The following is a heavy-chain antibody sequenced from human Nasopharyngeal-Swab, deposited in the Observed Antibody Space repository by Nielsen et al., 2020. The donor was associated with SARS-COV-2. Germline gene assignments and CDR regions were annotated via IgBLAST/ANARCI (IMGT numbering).Heavy chain of an antibody. J-gene: IGHJ3*02. CDR2: IHHSRGT. CDR1: CGSINNKKW. D-gene: IGHD3-3*01. V-gene: IGHV4-4*02. CDR3: ARASTATSITIFGVVIINAFDI. Sequence: SETPSLTCTLSCGSINNKKWGSLVRPPPGEGVGELGEIHHSRGTNFNPSLKGRVTMSVDKFKNQFSLKLNSVTAADTAMYYCARASTATSITIFGVVIINAFDIWGQGTMVTVSS.